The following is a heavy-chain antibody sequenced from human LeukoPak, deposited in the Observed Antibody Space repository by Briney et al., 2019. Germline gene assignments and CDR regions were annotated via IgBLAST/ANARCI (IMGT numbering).Heavy chain of an antibody. Sequence: PSETLSLTCAVYGGSFSGYYWSWIRQPPGKGLEWIGEINHSGSTNYNPSLKSRVTISVDTSKNQFSLKLSSVTAADTAVYYCAGTSDDYYGSGSSKGDYWGQGTLVTVSS. V-gene: IGHV4-34*01. D-gene: IGHD3-10*01. CDR1: GGSFSGYY. CDR2: INHSGST. J-gene: IGHJ4*02. CDR3: AGTSDDYYGSGSSKGDY.